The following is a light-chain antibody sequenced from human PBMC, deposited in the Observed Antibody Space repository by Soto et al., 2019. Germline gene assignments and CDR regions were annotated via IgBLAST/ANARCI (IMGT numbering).Light chain of an antibody. CDR3: LQYGSSRT. J-gene: IGKJ1*01. CDR1: QSVSSKY. CDR2: GAS. Sequence: EIVLTQSPGTLSLSPGERATLSCRASQSVSSKYLAWYRQKPGQAPRLLIYGASNRATGIADRFSGSGSGTDFTLTISRLEPEDFAMYYCLQYGSSRTFGQGTKVEIK. V-gene: IGKV3-20*01.